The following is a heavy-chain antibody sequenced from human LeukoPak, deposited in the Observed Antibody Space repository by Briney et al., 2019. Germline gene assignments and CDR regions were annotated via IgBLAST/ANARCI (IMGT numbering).Heavy chain of an antibody. J-gene: IGHJ5*02. CDR2: IFASRTA. Sequence: SETLSLTCTVSRGSISTFYWSWIRQPAGKGLEWIGRIFASRTANYNPSLKSRITLSVDTSKNVVSLKLTSVTAADTAVYYCARGVEDSSGYYFNNWFDPWRQETLVTVSS. CDR3: ARGVEDSSGYYFNNWFDP. V-gene: IGHV4-4*07. CDR1: RGSISTFY. D-gene: IGHD3-22*01.